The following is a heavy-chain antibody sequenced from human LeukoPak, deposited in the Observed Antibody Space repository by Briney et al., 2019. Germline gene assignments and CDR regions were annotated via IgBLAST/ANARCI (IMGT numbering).Heavy chain of an antibody. Sequence: SETLSLTCAVYGVSFSGYYWSWIRQPPGKGLEWIGEINHSGSTNYNPSLKSRVTISVDTSKNQFSLKLSSVTAADTAVYYCARGWMFDYWGQGTLVTVSS. CDR3: ARGWMFDY. CDR1: GVSFSGYY. D-gene: IGHD1-1*01. CDR2: INHSGST. J-gene: IGHJ4*02. V-gene: IGHV4-34*01.